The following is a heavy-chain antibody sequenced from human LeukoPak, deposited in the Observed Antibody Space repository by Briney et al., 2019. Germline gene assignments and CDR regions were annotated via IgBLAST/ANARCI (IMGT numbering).Heavy chain of an antibody. CDR3: AKGAGGFSYYNWFDP. CDR2: IHFIGIT. Sequence: SETLSLTCTVSGGSISSSSYYWGWIRQPPGKGLEWIGSIHFIGITYYNPSLKSRITISVDTSKNQLSLKLNSVIAADTAIYYCAKGAGGFSYYNWFDPWGQGTLVTVSS. CDR1: GGSISSSSYY. J-gene: IGHJ5*02. V-gene: IGHV4-39*07. D-gene: IGHD5-18*01.